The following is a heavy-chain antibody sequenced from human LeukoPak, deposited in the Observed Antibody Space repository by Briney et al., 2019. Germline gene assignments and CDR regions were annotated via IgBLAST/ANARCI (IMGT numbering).Heavy chain of an antibody. Sequence: PGGSLRLSCAASGFTFSTYWMHWVRQAPGKGLVWVSRISADGSSTTYADSVKGRFTISRDNAKNTPYLQMNSLRAEDTAVYYCARGLYYNSGNYGYWGQGTLVTVSS. D-gene: IGHD3-10*01. CDR1: GFTFSTYW. V-gene: IGHV3-74*01. CDR2: ISADGSST. CDR3: ARGLYYNSGNYGY. J-gene: IGHJ4*02.